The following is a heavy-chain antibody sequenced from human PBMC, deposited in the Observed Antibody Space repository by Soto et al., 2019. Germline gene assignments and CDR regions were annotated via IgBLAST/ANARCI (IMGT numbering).Heavy chain of an antibody. Sequence: PSETLSLTCTVSGGSISSGDYYWSWIRQHPGKGLEYIGYIYYRGSTYYNPSLKSRVTTSVDTSKNQFSLNLSSVTVADTAIYYCARESITATRSFDYWGQGTVVTVSS. CDR2: IYYRGST. J-gene: IGHJ4*02. CDR3: ARESITATRSFDY. D-gene: IGHD1-7*01. CDR1: GGSISSGDYY. V-gene: IGHV4-31*03.